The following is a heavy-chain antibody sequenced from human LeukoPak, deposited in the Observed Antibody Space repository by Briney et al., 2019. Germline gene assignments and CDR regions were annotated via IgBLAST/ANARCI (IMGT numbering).Heavy chain of an antibody. J-gene: IGHJ4*02. Sequence: PGGSLRLSCAASGFTFSSYGMHWVRQAPGKGLEWVAVISYDGSNKYYADSVKGRFTISRDNSKSTLYLQMNSLRAEDTAVFYCAKDHAYYYYDSSGYYDYWGQGTLVTVSS. CDR2: ISYDGSNK. D-gene: IGHD3-22*01. CDR1: GFTFSSYG. V-gene: IGHV3-30*18. CDR3: AKDHAYYYYDSSGYYDY.